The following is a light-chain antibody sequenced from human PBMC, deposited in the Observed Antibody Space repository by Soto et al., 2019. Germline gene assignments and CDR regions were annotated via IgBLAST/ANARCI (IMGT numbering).Light chain of an antibody. J-gene: IGKJ1*01. CDR1: QAISTY. CDR2: AAS. V-gene: IGKV1-27*01. CDR3: QNYNGSPWT. Sequence: DIQLTQSPSSLSASVGDRVTITCRASQAISTYLVWYQQKPGTVPKLLIFAASTLQSGVPSRFSGSGSGTDFTLTISSLQPEDVATYYGQNYNGSPWTVGQGTKVEIK.